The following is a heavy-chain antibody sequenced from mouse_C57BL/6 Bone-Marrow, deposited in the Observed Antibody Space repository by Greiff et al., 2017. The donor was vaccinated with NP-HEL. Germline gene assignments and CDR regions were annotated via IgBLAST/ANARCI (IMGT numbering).Heavy chain of an antibody. J-gene: IGHJ2*01. V-gene: IGHV1-81*01. CDR2: IYPRSGNT. D-gene: IGHD1-1*01. Sequence: QVQLQQSGAELARPGASVKLSCKASGYTFTSYGISWVKQRPGQGLEWIGEIYPRSGNTYYNEKFKGKATLTADKSSSTAYMELRSLTSEDSAVYFCARSIFYYGSHFDYWGQGTTLTVSS. CDR3: ARSIFYYGSHFDY. CDR1: GYTFTSYG.